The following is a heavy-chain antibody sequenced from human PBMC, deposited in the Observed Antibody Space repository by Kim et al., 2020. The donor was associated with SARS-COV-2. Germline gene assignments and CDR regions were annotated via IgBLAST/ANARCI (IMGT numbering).Heavy chain of an antibody. CDR3: ATQYSSSWYGGVLNYYYYYGVDV. Sequence: ASVKVSCKASGYTFTSYGISWVRQAPGQGLEWMGWISAYNGNTNYAQKLQGRVTMTTDTSTSTAYMELRSLRSDDTAVYYCATQYSSSWYGGVLNYYYYYGVDVWGQGTTVTVSS. D-gene: IGHD6-13*01. J-gene: IGHJ6*02. CDR2: ISAYNGNT. V-gene: IGHV1-18*01. CDR1: GYTFTSYG.